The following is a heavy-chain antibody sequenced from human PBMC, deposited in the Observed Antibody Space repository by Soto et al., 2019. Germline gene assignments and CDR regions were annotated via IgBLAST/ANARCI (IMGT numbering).Heavy chain of an antibody. V-gene: IGHV1-2*02. CDR3: GRGRSGQIVVFY. Sequence: ASVKVSCKASGYTFTGHYIHWVRQAPEQGPEWMGEIGPESGATRYAQKFQGRVTMTRDTSITTVYMELKDLSPDDTAVYYCGRGRSGQIVVFYWGQGTPVTVSS. CDR1: GYTFTGHY. D-gene: IGHD1-26*01. J-gene: IGHJ4*02. CDR2: IGPESGAT.